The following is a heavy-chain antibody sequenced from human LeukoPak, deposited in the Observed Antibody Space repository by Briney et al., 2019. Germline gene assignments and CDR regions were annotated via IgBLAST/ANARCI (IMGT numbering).Heavy chain of an antibody. D-gene: IGHD6-13*01. CDR2: IIPILGIA. Sequence: SVKVSCKASGYRFTSYAISWVRQAPGQGLEWMGRIIPILGIANYAQKFQGRVTITADKSTSTAYMELSSLRSEDTAVYYCARGRIRKSIAAAGNDDAFDIWGQGTMVTVSS. CDR3: ARGRIRKSIAAAGNDDAFDI. J-gene: IGHJ3*02. V-gene: IGHV1-69*04. CDR1: GYRFTSYA.